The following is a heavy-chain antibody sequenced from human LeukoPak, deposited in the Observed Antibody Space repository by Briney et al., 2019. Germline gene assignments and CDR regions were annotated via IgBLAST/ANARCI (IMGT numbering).Heavy chain of an antibody. CDR3: ARVWQDYSGVDY. D-gene: IGHD2-21*01. V-gene: IGHV3-30*09. J-gene: IGHJ4*02. CDR2: ISYDGSNK. Sequence: GGSLRLSCAASGFTFSSYAMHWVRQAPGKGLEWVAVISYDGSNKYYADSVKGRFAISRDNAKSSLYLQMNSLRDEDTAVYYCARVWQDYSGVDYWGQGTLVTVSS. CDR1: GFTFSSYA.